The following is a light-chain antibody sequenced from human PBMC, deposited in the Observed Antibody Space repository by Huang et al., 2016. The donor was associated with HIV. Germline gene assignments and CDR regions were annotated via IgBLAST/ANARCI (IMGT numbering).Light chain of an antibody. J-gene: IGKJ2*01. V-gene: IGKV3-15*01. CDR3: QQYNNWPRT. CDR2: GAS. Sequence: ETVMTQSPATLSVSPGERATLSCRASQSLSGNLAWYQQTAGQAPRLLIYGASNRATGIPARFSGSGSGTEFTLTISSLQSEDFAVYYCQQYNNWPRTFGRGTKLEIK. CDR1: QSLSGN.